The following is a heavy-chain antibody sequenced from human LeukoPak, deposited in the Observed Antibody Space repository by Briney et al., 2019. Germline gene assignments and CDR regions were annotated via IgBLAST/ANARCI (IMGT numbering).Heavy chain of an antibody. CDR3: ARDSTPMYYYYGMDV. V-gene: IGHV3-7*01. J-gene: IGHJ6*02. CDR2: IKQDGSEK. CDR1: GFTFSSYW. Sequence: GGSLRLSCAASGFTFSSYWMSWVRQAPGKGLEWEANIKQDGSEKYYVDSVKGRFTISRDNAKNSLYLQMNSLRAEDTAVYYCARDSTPMYYYYGMDVWGQGTTVTVSS.